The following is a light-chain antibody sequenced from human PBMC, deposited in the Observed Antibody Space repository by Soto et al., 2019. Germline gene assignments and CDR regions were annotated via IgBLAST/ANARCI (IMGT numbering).Light chain of an antibody. J-gene: IGLJ1*01. CDR1: SSDFGNYNL. V-gene: IGLV2-14*02. Sequence: QSALTQPASVSGSPGQSITISCTGTSSDFGNYNLVSWYQQHPGKVPKLILFEVNKRPSGVSDRFSGSKSGNTASLTISGLQAEDEANYYCNSYTTLSNRVFGTGTKLTVL. CDR3: NSYTTLSNRV. CDR2: EVN.